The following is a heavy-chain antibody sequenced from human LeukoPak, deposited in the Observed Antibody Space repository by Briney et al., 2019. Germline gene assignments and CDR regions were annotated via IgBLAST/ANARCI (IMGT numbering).Heavy chain of an antibody. D-gene: IGHD6-13*01. CDR3: ARPIAAAGQGAFDI. CDR1: GGSISSSRDY. CDR2: IYWDDDK. V-gene: IGHV2-5*02. J-gene: IGHJ3*02. Sequence: TLSLTCTVSGGSISSSRDYWAWLRQPPGKALEWPALIYWDDDKRYSPSLKSRLTITKDTSKNQVVLTMTNMDPVDTATYYCARPIAAAGQGAFDIWGQGTMVTVSS.